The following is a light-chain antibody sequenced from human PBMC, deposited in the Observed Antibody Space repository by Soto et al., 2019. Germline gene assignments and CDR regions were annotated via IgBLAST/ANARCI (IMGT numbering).Light chain of an antibody. V-gene: IGKV1-5*03. J-gene: IGKJ2*01. CDR3: QQYNSYSYT. CDR2: KAS. CDR1: QSINNW. Sequence: DIQMTQSPSTLSASVGDRVTITYRASQSINNWLAWYQQKPGKAPKLLMYKASSLESGVPSRFSGSGSGTEFTLTISSLQPDDFATYYCQQYNSYSYTFGQGT.